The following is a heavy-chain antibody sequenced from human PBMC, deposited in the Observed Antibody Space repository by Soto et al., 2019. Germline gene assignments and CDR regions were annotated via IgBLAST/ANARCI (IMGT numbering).Heavy chain of an antibody. J-gene: IGHJ6*02. CDR2: IYPTGTT. CDR1: GGSISSGGYS. Sequence: QLQLRESGSGLVKPSETLSLTCTVSGGSISSGGYSWSWIRQSPEKGLEWLGCIYPTGTTYYHPSLKSRVTISVDTSRNQFSLNLTSVTAADTAVYFCARPPPGPSPRWVLWGQGTTVTVSS. CDR3: ARPPPGPSPRWVL. D-gene: IGHD3-10*01. V-gene: IGHV4-30-2*06.